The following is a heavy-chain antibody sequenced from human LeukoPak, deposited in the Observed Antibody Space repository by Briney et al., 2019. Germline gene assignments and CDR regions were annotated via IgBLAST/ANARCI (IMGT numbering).Heavy chain of an antibody. J-gene: IGHJ4*02. Sequence: GGSLRLSCAASGFTFNNYAMTWVRQAPGKGLEWVSAIGADGRGTDYADSVKGRFTISRDNAKNMLYLQMNSLRADDTALYYCARRPGGTPDYWGLGTLVTVSS. D-gene: IGHD1-26*01. CDR3: ARRPGGTPDY. V-gene: IGHV3-23*01. CDR1: GFTFNNYA. CDR2: IGADGRGT.